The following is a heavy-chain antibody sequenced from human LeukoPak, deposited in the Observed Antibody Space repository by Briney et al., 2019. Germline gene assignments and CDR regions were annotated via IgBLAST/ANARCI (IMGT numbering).Heavy chain of an antibody. Sequence: GESLKISCKGSGYSFNNFWIGWARLMPGKGLEWLGLIYPGDSDTQYNPSFQGQVTISVDKSISTAYLQWSSLKASDTAMYYCARQYDRVAGPYYFDFWGQGTLVAVSS. V-gene: IGHV5-51*01. CDR3: ARQYDRVAGPYYFDF. CDR2: IYPGDSDT. D-gene: IGHD6-19*01. CDR1: GYSFNNFW. J-gene: IGHJ4*02.